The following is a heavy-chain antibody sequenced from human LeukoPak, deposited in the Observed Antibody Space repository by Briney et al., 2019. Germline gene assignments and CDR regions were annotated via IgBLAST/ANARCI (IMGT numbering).Heavy chain of an antibody. CDR2: INPSGGST. Sequence: GASVKVSCKASGYTFTSYYMHWVRQAPGQGLEWMGIINPSGGSTSYAQKFQGRVTMTRDTSISTAYMELSRLRSDDTAVYYCARGRFDWLGNDYWGQGTLVTVSS. CDR3: ARGRFDWLGNDY. V-gene: IGHV1-46*01. D-gene: IGHD3-9*01. J-gene: IGHJ4*02. CDR1: GYTFTSYY.